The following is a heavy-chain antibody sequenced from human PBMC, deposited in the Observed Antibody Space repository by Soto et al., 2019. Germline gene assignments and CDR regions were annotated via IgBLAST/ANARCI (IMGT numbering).Heavy chain of an antibody. CDR1: GYTFTSYG. Sequence: ASVKVSCKASGYTFTSYGISWVRQAPGQGLEGMGWISAYNGNTNYAQKLQGRVTMTTDTSTSTAYMELRSLRSDDTAVDYCARFFYCSGGSCYSFAAFDIWGQGTMVTVSS. J-gene: IGHJ3*02. CDR3: ARFFYCSGGSCYSFAAFDI. D-gene: IGHD2-15*01. V-gene: IGHV1-18*01. CDR2: ISAYNGNT.